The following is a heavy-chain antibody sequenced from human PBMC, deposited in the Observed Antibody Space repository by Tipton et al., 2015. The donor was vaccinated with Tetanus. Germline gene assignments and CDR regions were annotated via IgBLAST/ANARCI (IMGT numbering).Heavy chain of an antibody. V-gene: IGHV3-23*01. CDR2: ISGSSLRP. CDR1: GFTFRSYT. J-gene: IGHJ6*04. Sequence: SLRLSCAASGFTFRSYTTNWVRQAPGKGLQWVSAISGSSLRPYYADSVKGRFTISRDNSKNTVWLQLNSLRGDDTAIYYCAKEALGVLDVWGKGTPVTVSP. CDR3: AKEALGVLDV.